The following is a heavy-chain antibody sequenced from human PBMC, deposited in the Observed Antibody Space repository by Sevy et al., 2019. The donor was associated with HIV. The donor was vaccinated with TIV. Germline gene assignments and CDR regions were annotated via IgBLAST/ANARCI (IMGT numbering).Heavy chain of an antibody. CDR2: IYNGGST. V-gene: IGHV3-53*01. J-gene: IGHJ4*02. CDR3: ARFSGGSKGTAFDY. Sequence: GGSLRLSCTASGFTVNTNYMSWVRQAPEKGLEWVSVIYNGGSTYYADSVKGRFTISRDNSKNTVYLQMNSLRAEDTAVYYCARFSGGSKGTAFDYWGQGTLVTVSS. CDR1: GFTVNTNY. D-gene: IGHD2-15*01.